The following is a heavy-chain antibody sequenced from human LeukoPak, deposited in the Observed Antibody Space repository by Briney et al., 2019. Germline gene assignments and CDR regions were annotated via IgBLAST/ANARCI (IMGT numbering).Heavy chain of an antibody. D-gene: IGHD3-16*01. J-gene: IGHJ6*02. V-gene: IGHV3-7*03. CDR2: INHNGNVN. CDR1: GFTFSSYW. Sequence: GGSLRLSCAASGFTFSSYWMNWARQAPWKGLGWVASINHNGNVNYYVDSVKGRFTISRDNAKNSLYLQMSNLRAEDTAVYFCARGGGLDVWGQGATVTVSS. CDR3: ARGGGLDV.